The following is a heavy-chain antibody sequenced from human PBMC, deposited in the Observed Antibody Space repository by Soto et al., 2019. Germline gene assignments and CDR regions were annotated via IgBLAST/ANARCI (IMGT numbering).Heavy chain of an antibody. V-gene: IGHV1-69*02. CDR3: ARYLNSAIFGYYYMDV. J-gene: IGHJ6*03. Sequence: SVKVSCKASGGTFSSYTISWVRQAPGQGLEWMGRIIPILGIANYAQKFQGRVTITADKSTSTAYMELSSLRSEDTAVYYCARYLNSAIFGYYYMDVWGKGTTVTVSS. D-gene: IGHD3-3*01. CDR1: GGTFSSYT. CDR2: IIPILGIA.